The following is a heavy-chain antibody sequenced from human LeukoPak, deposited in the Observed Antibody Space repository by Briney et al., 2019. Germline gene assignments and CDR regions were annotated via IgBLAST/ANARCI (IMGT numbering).Heavy chain of an antibody. CDR2: TGGSGDST. CDR3: AKVPGSSWSLTPDYFDC. V-gene: IGHV3-23*01. J-gene: IGHJ4*02. D-gene: IGHD6-13*01. CDR1: GFTFSRYA. Sequence: GGSLRLSCAASGFTFSRYAMSWVRQAPGKGLEWVSSTGGSGDSTYYADSVKGRFTISRDNSKNTLYLQMTSLRAEDAAVYYCAKVPGSSWSLTPDYFDCWGQGTLVTVSS.